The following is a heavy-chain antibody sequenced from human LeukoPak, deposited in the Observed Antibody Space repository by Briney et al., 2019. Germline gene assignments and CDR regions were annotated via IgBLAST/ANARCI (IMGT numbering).Heavy chain of an antibody. D-gene: IGHD2-21*02. CDR2: IYRDDDK. V-gene: IGHV2-5*02. CDR1: GFSLSTSGVG. J-gene: IGHJ5*01. CDR3: SHRHNLGVTGPVVTFDS. Sequence: ASGPTLVNPTQTLTLTCTFSGFSLSTSGVGVGWIRQPPGKALEWLALIYRDDDKRHNPFLKSRLTITKDTSKNQVVLTMANMDPVDTATYYCSHRHNLGVTGPVVTFDSWGQGTLVTVSS.